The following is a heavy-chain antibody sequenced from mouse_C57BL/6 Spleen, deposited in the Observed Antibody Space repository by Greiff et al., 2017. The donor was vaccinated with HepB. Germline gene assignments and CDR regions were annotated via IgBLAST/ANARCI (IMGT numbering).Heavy chain of an antibody. CDR3: ARTLYYGSSYDYFDY. CDR2: IDPANGNT. CDR1: GFNIKNTY. J-gene: IGHJ2*01. D-gene: IGHD1-1*01. Sequence: VQLKQSVAELVRPGASVKLSCTASGFNIKNTYMHWVKQRPEQGLEWIGRIDPANGNTKYAPKFQGKATITADTSSNTAYLQLSSLTSEDTAIYYCARTLYYGSSYDYFDYWGQGTTLTVSS. V-gene: IGHV14-3*01.